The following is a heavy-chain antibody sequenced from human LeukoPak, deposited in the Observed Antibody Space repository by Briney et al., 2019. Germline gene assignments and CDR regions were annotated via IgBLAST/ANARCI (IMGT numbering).Heavy chain of an antibody. Sequence: PGGSLRLSCAPSGFTFEDYSIHWVRQAPGKGLEWVSLITWVGTSTYYADSVKGRFTISRDNHKYSLYLQMDSLRAEDTALYYCAGPIRYSSSSIAFDIWGQGTMVTVSS. CDR2: ITWVGTST. CDR3: AGPIRYSSSSIAFDI. D-gene: IGHD6-6*01. J-gene: IGHJ3*02. CDR1: GFTFEDYS. V-gene: IGHV3-43*01.